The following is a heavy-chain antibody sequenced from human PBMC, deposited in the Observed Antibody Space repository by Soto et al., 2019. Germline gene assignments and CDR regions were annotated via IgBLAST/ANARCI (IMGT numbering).Heavy chain of an antibody. Sequence: QVQLQESGPGLVKPSQTLSLTCTVSGGSISSGDYYWSWIRQPPGKGLEWIGNIYYSGSTYYNPSLKSXXTXSXGTSKNQFSLKLSSVTAADTAVYYCARVIGGNSVDYWGQGTLVTVSS. J-gene: IGHJ4*02. CDR3: ARVIGGNSVDY. CDR2: IYYSGST. CDR1: GGSISSGDYY. D-gene: IGHD2-21*02. V-gene: IGHV4-30-4*01.